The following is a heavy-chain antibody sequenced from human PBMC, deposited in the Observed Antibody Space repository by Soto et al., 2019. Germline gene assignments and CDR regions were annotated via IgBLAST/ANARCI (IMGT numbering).Heavy chain of an antibody. CDR3: AKVSRKGSAIDFDY. CDR2: VNPNNGDT. CDR1: GYTFSNYD. D-gene: IGHD3-10*01. Sequence: QVQLVQSGAELKKPGASVKVSCKASGYTFSNYDMNWVRQATGQGPEWIGWVNPNNGDTGYAQKFXGXVXMTTDISTTTAYMELTSLRSEDTAIYYCAKVSRKGSAIDFDYWGQGTLITVSP. V-gene: IGHV1-8*01. J-gene: IGHJ4*02.